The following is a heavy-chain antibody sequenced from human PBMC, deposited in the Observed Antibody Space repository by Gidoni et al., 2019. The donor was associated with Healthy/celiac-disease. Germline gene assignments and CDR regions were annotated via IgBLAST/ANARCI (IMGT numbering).Heavy chain of an antibody. Sequence: EVQLVESGGGVVQPGGSLRLSCPASGFAFSSYWMHWARQAPGKGLVWVPRINSDGSRTSYADSVKGRFTISRDNAKNTLYLQMNSLRAEDTAVYYCARAEFSGSYYFYWGQGTLVTVSS. J-gene: IGHJ4*02. D-gene: IGHD1-26*01. CDR1: GFAFSSYW. V-gene: IGHV3-74*01. CDR2: INSDGSRT. CDR3: ARAEFSGSYYFY.